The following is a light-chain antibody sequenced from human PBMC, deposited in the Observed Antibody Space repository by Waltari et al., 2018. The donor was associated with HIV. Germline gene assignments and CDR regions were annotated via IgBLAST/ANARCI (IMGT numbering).Light chain of an antibody. CDR2: RRN. CDR3: AAWDDSLSGWV. V-gene: IGLV1-47*01. Sequence: QSVLTPPPSASGTPGPRLTISCSRTPFNLESNICFWYQQFPGTAPKLLIDRRNQRPSGVPDRFSVSKSGTSASLAISGLRSEDEADYYCAAWDDSLSGWVFGGGTKLTVL. CDR1: PFNLESNI. J-gene: IGLJ3*02.